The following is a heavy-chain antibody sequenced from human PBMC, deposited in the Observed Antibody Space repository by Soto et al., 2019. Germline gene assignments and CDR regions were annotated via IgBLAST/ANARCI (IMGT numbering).Heavy chain of an antibody. CDR1: GGSISSYY. V-gene: IGHV4-59*01. Sequence: QVQLQESGPGLVKPSETLSLTCTVSGGSISSYYWSWIRQPPGKGLEWIASVYYSGSTNYNPSLKSXXTXSKXTSKNQFSLKMSSVTAADTAVYYCASSSGWYYFDYWGQGTLVIVSS. CDR3: ASSSGWYYFDY. D-gene: IGHD6-19*01. J-gene: IGHJ4*02. CDR2: VYYSGST.